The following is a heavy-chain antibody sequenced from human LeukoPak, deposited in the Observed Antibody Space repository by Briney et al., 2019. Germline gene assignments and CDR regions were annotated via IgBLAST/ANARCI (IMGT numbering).Heavy chain of an antibody. CDR1: GYTFTSYY. CDR2: INPSGGST. Sequence: ASVKVSCKASGYTFTSYYMHWVRQAPGQGLEWMGIINPSGGSTSYAQKFQGRVTMTRDTSTSTVYMELSSLRSEDTAVYYCARDRVGSYYGGEADYWGQGTLVTVSS. V-gene: IGHV1-46*01. J-gene: IGHJ4*02. CDR3: ARDRVGSYYGGEADY. D-gene: IGHD3-10*01.